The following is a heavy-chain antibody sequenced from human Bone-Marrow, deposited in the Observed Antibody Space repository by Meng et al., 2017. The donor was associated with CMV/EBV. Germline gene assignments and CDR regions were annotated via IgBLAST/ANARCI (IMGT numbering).Heavy chain of an antibody. CDR2: INHSGNS. CDR3: VRSRLQAQGYGSTWYVDY. Sequence: SQTLSLTCAVSGGSFSDYYWSWIRQPPGKGLEWIAEINHSGNSDYNPSLRSRVSISIDTSKNQFSLNLSSLTAADTAVYYCVRSRLQAQGYGSTWYVDYWGQGSRVTGSS. D-gene: IGHD6-13*01. V-gene: IGHV4-34*01. J-gene: IGHJ4*02. CDR1: GGSFSDYY.